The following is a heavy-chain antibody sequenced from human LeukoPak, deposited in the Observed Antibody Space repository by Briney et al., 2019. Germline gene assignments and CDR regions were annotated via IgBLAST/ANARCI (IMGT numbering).Heavy chain of an antibody. CDR1: GFIFSDYY. D-gene: IGHD3-10*01. V-gene: IGHV3-11*05. J-gene: IGHJ6*03. CDR3: ARVYYGSGSLHYYYYYMDV. Sequence: GGSLRLSCAASGFIFSDYYLNWFRQAPGKGLEWVSRIGRDGGYTKYADSVKGRFTISRDNSKNTLYLQMNSLRAEDTAVYYCARVYYGSGSLHYYYYYMDVWGKGTTVTISS. CDR2: IGRDGGYT.